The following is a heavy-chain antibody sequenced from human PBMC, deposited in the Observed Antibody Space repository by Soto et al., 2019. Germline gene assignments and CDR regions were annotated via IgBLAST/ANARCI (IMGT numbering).Heavy chain of an antibody. Sequence: GGSLRLSCAASGFTLSSYSMNWVRQAPGKGLEWVSYISSSSSTIYYADSVKGRFTISRDNAKNSLYLQMNSLRDEDTAVYYCARDQKARSGSYYTFDPWGQGTLVTVSS. V-gene: IGHV3-48*02. CDR2: ISSSSSTI. J-gene: IGHJ5*02. D-gene: IGHD1-26*01. CDR1: GFTLSSYS. CDR3: ARDQKARSGSYYTFDP.